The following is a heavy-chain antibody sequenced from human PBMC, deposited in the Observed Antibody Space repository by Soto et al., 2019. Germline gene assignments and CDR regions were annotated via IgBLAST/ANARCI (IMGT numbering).Heavy chain of an antibody. CDR2: IYRNDDK. V-gene: IGHV2-5*01. D-gene: IGHD3-3*01. J-gene: IGHJ3*01. CDR3: AHKGSVTIFHAFDF. CDR1: GFSITARGVA. Sequence: QITLKESGPTLVKPTQTLTLTCAFSGFSITARGVAVGWNRQPPGKALAWLAFIYRNDDKRYNASMKTRLTVTTDTSSSEVVLTMNNLDPDDTATYYCAHKGSVTIFHAFDFWGRGTMVIVSS.